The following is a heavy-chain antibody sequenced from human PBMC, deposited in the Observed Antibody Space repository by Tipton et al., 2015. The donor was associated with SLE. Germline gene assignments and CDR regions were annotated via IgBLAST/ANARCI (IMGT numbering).Heavy chain of an antibody. CDR2: IYYSGVT. D-gene: IGHD3-3*01. CDR3: ASSPGVTLFRVVTYFDL. CDR1: GGSMRTYY. V-gene: IGHV4-59*01. J-gene: IGHJ4*02. Sequence: GLVKPSETLSLTCSVSGGSMRTYYWGWIRQPPGKGLEWIGYIYYSGVTNSNPSLQSRVTMSIDASKKQVSLRLSSVTAADTAVYYCASSPGVTLFRVVTYFDLWGQGILVTVSS.